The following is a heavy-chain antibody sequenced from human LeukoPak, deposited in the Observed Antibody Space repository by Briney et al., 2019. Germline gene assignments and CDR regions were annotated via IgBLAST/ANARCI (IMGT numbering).Heavy chain of an antibody. V-gene: IGHV3-7*01. CDR3: ARDPPGYCSGGSCTGFDY. J-gene: IGHJ4*02. CDR2: IKQDGSEK. D-gene: IGHD2-15*01. Sequence: GGSLRLSCAASGFTFSSYWMSWVRQAPGKGLEWVANIKQDGSEKYYVDSVKGRFTISRDNAKNSLYLQMNSLRAEDTAVYYCARDPPGYCSGGSCTGFDYWGQGTLVTVSS. CDR1: GFTFSSYW.